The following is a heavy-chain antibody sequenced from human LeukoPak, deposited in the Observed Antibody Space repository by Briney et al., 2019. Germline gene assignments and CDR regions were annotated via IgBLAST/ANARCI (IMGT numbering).Heavy chain of an antibody. V-gene: IGHV3-48*03. Sequence: GGSLRLSCAASGFTFSSYEMNWVRQAPGKGLEWVSYISSSGSTIYYADSVKGRFTISRDNAKNSLYLQMNSLRAEDTAVYYCAGAAADTGDFDYWGQGTLVTVSS. CDR2: ISSSGSTI. CDR1: GFTFSSYE. D-gene: IGHD6-13*01. CDR3: AGAAADTGDFDY. J-gene: IGHJ4*02.